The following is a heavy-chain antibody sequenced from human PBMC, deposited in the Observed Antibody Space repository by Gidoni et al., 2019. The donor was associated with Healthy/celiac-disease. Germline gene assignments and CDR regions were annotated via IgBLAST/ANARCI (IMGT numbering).Heavy chain of an antibody. CDR3: AKDALRLGYCSSTSCYIAY. CDR2: ISGSGGST. CDR1: GFTFSSYA. Sequence: EVQLLESGGGLVQPGGSLRLSCAASGFTFSSYAMRWVRQAPGKGLEWVSAISGSGGSTYYADSVKGRFTISRDNSKNTLYLQMNSLRAEDTAVYYCAKDALRLGYCSSTSCYIAYWGQGTLVTVSS. D-gene: IGHD2-2*02. V-gene: IGHV3-23*01. J-gene: IGHJ4*02.